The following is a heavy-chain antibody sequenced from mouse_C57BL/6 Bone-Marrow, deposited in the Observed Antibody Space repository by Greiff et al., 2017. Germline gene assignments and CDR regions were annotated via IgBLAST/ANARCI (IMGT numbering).Heavy chain of an antibody. V-gene: IGHV2-6*01. Sequence: VKLVESGPGLVAPSPSLSITCTVSGFSLTSYGVDWVRQSPGKGLEWLGVIWGVGSTNYNSALNSRLSISKDNSKSQVFLKMNSLQTDDTAMYYCARYGKGYAIDYWGQGTAVTVSS. J-gene: IGHJ4*01. CDR2: IWGVGST. D-gene: IGHD2-1*01. CDR1: GFSLTSYG. CDR3: ARYGKGYAIDY.